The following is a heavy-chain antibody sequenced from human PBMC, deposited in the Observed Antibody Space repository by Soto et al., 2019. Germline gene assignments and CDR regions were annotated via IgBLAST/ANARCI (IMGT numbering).Heavy chain of an antibody. V-gene: IGHV4-59*08. CDR3: ARRRDGYNFDY. CDR1: GGSLSSYY. Sequence: SETLSLTCTVSGGSLSSYYWSWIRQPPGKGLEWIGYIYYSGSANYNPSIKIRVTILLDTSKNQFSLKLSSVTAADAAVYYCARRRDGYNFDYWGQGTLVTVS. CDR2: IYYSGSA. J-gene: IGHJ4*02. D-gene: IGHD5-12*01.